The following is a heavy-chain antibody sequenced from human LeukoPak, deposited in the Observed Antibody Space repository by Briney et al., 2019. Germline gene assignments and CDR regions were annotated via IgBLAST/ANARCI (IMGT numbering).Heavy chain of an antibody. CDR2: ISSSGSHI. CDR1: GFTFSSYS. J-gene: IGHJ4*02. D-gene: IGHD3-22*01. V-gene: IGHV3-21*01. CDR3: ARDWGVYYDSSGYSHLWYFDK. Sequence: GGSLRLSCAASGFTFSSYSMNWVRQAPGKGLEWVSSISSSGSHIYYADSVKGRITISRDNAKNSLYLQMNSLRAEDTAVYYCARDWGVYYDSSGYSHLWYFDKWGQGTLVTVSS.